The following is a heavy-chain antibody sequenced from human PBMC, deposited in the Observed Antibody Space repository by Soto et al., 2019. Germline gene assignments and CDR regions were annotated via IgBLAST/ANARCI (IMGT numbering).Heavy chain of an antibody. CDR1: GFTFGSYA. J-gene: IGHJ4*02. CDR3: AIPIDLGPFDY. CDR2: ISGSGGST. V-gene: IGHV3-23*01. D-gene: IGHD2-15*01. Sequence: GGSLRLSCAASGFTFGSYAVSWVRQAPGKGLEWVSAISGSGGSTYYADSVKGRFTISRDNSKNTLYLQMNSLRAEDTAVYYCAIPIDLGPFDYWGQGTLVTSPQ.